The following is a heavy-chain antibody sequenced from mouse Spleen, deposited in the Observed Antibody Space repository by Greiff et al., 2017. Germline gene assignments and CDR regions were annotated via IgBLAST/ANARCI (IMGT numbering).Heavy chain of an antibody. CDR3: ARGDYPLPAWFAY. D-gene: IGHD5-5*01. CDR1: GYSITSGYY. Sequence: ESGPGLVKPSQSLSLTCSVTGYSITSGYYWNWIRQFPGNKLEWMGYISYDGSNNYNPSLKNRISITRDTSKNQFFLKLNSVTTEDTATYYCARGDYPLPAWFAYWGQGTLVTVSA. V-gene: IGHV3-6*01. J-gene: IGHJ3*01. CDR2: ISYDGSN.